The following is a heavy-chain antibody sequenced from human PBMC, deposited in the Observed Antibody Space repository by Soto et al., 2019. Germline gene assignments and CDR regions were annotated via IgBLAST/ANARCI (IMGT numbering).Heavy chain of an antibody. CDR1: GFTFTNYA. D-gene: IGHD5-12*01. J-gene: IGHJ4*02. V-gene: IGHV3-23*01. CDR2: VGGSGSST. Sequence: EVQLLESGGGWVQPGGSLRLSCATSGFTFTNYAMSWVRQAPGVGLEWVSAVGGSGSSTFYADSVKGRFTISRDNSRNTVSLEMNSLRAEDTAVYYCAKDRARGYSGKPLFYFDYWGQGTLVTVSS. CDR3: AKDRARGYSGKPLFYFDY.